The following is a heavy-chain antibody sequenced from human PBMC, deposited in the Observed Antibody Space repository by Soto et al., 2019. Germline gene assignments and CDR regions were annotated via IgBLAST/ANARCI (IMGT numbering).Heavy chain of an antibody. CDR2: IYSSVST. V-gene: IGHV4-4*07. CDR3: TTFAGTVTDGMDV. D-gene: IGHD1-1*01. CDR1: GGSMNDDY. Sequence: PSETLSLTCTVSGGSMNDDYWTWIRQPAGKGLEWIGRIYSSVSTRYNPSLKSRVSMSVDTSKNQLSLNLISVTAADTAVYYCTTFAGTVTDGMDVWGQGIRVTVSS. J-gene: IGHJ6*02.